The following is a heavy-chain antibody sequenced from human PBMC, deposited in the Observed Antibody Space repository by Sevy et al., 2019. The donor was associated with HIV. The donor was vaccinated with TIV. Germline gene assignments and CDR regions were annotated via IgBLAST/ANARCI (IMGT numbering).Heavy chain of an antibody. CDR2: VASHGNYK. CDR1: GFTFRRYD. CDR3: AGLQSCGGDCYYFDS. D-gene: IGHD2-21*02. Sequence: GGSLRLSCVASGFTFRRYDMHWVRQAPGRGLEWVAVVASHGNYKSFADFVRGRFTISRDNARNSLDLQMTSLRTEDTAVYYCAGLQSCGGDCYYFDSWGQGALVTVSS. J-gene: IGHJ4*02. V-gene: IGHV3-30-3*01.